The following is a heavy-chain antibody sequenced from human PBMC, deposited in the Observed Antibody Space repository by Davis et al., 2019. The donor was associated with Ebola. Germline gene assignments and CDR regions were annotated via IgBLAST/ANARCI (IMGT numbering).Heavy chain of an antibody. V-gene: IGHV5-51*01. D-gene: IGHD2-21*02. J-gene: IGHJ4*02. Sequence: KVSCKANGYNFITSWIGWVRQMPGKGLEWVGIIYPRDSDTRYSPSFQGQVTISADKSISTAYLQWSSLKASDTAMYYCARLKKDKVIGWWGPEDYWGQGTLVTVSS. CDR2: IYPRDSDT. CDR3: ARLKKDKVIGWWGPEDY. CDR1: GYNFITSW.